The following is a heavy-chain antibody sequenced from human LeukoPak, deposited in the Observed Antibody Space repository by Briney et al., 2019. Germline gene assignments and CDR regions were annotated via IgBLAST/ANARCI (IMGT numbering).Heavy chain of an antibody. D-gene: IGHD3-3*01. CDR1: GGSINSDYW. J-gene: IGHJ4*02. CDR2: ISHTGSV. CDR3: ARHDDFLSPYDY. Sequence: SETLSLTCAVSGGSINSDYWWTWVRQSPGKELEWIGEISHTGSVNYNLSLESRVTISTDKSKNQFSLMLRSVAAADTAVYYCARHDDFLSPYDYWGQGVLVTVSS. V-gene: IGHV4-4*02.